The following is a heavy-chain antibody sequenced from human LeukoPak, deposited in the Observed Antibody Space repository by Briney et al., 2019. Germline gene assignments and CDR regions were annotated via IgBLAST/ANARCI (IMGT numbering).Heavy chain of an antibody. CDR1: GFTFSSYG. CDR3: AKTGGLGYCSGGSCYLVDY. J-gene: IGHJ4*02. D-gene: IGHD2-15*01. V-gene: IGHV3-30*02. Sequence: GGSLRLSCAAPGFTFSSYGMHWVRQAPGKGLEWVAFIRYDGSNKYYADSVKGRFTISRDNSKNTLYLQMNSLRAEDTAVYYCAKTGGLGYCSGGSCYLVDYWGQGTLVTVSS. CDR2: IRYDGSNK.